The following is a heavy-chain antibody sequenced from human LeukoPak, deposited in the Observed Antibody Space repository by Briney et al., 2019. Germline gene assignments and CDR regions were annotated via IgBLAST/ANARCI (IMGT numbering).Heavy chain of an antibody. CDR3: ASKLIAVAGYFDY. V-gene: IGHV4-4*02. D-gene: IGHD6-19*01. CDR2: IYHSGSI. Sequence: SGTLSLTCAVSGGSINSGHWWCWVRQPPGKRLEWIGEIYHSGSINYNPSLKSRVTISGDKSKNKFSLNLSSVTAADTAVYYCASKLIAVAGYFDYWGQGTLVTVSS. J-gene: IGHJ4*02. CDR1: GGSINSGHW.